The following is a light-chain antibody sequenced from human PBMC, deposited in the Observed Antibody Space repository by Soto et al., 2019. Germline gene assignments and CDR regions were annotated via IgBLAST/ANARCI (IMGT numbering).Light chain of an antibody. V-gene: IGKV1-5*03. Sequence: DIQMTQSPSTLSASVGDRVTITCRASQSISSWLAWYQQKPGKAPKLLIYKASSLESRVPSRFSGSGSGTEFTHTISSLQPDDFATYYCQQYNSYPYTFGQGTKLEMK. CDR1: QSISSW. J-gene: IGKJ2*01. CDR2: KAS. CDR3: QQYNSYPYT.